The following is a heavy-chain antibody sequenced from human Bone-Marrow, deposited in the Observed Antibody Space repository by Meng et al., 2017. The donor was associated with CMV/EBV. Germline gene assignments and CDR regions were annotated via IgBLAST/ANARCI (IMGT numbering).Heavy chain of an antibody. V-gene: IGHV3-30*04. D-gene: IGHD2-15*01. CDR2: ISYDGSNK. CDR3: ARDSETVWKTLVAVAATLFDY. J-gene: IGHJ4*02. CDR1: GFTFSSYA. Sequence: GESLKISFAASGFTFSSYAMHWVRQAPGKGLEWVAVISYDGSNKHYADSVKGRFTISRDNSKNTLYLQMNSLRPEDTAVYYCARDSETVWKTLVAVAATLFDYWGQGTLVTVSS.